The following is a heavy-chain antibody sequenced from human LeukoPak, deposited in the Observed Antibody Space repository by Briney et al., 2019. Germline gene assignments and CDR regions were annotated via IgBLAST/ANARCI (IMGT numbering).Heavy chain of an antibody. CDR1: GFTFNDYA. V-gene: IGHV3-9*01. J-gene: IGHJ4*02. Sequence: PGGSLRLSCAASGFTFNDYAMPWVRHAPGKGLEWVSGIGWNSHIIGYEDSVKGRFTISRDNARNSLSLQMNSLRAEDTAFYYCAKDRDSSGFAPYFDYWGQGILVTVSS. CDR2: IGWNSHII. D-gene: IGHD3-22*01. CDR3: AKDRDSSGFAPYFDY.